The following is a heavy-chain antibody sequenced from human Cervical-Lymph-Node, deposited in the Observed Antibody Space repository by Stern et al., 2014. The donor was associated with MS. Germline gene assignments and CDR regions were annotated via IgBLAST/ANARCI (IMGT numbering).Heavy chain of an antibody. Sequence: VQLVESGGGVVQPGRSLRLSCAASGFNFISYSMYWVRQAPGKGLGWVAVILHDGSNEFFTDSVKRRFTSSRDNSKNTVSLQMNSLRVEDTAVYYCAREPYNYDGDGYLDHWGQGTLVTVSS. J-gene: IGHJ4*02. D-gene: IGHD3-22*01. CDR3: AREPYNYDGDGYLDH. V-gene: IGHV3-30-3*01. CDR2: ILHDGSNE. CDR1: GFNFISYS.